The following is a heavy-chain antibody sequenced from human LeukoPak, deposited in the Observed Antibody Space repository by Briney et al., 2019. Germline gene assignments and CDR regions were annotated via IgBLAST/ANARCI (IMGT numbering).Heavy chain of an antibody. Sequence: ASVTVSCKASGYTFTTYYLHWVRQAPGQGPEWMGIINPSGGSASYPQKFQGRVTMTRDTSTSTVYMELSSLRSEDTAVYYCASGAAAAVRYFDYWGQGTLVTVSS. CDR2: INPSGGSA. CDR1: GYTFTTYY. D-gene: IGHD6-13*01. J-gene: IGHJ4*02. V-gene: IGHV1-46*01. CDR3: ASGAAAAVRYFDY.